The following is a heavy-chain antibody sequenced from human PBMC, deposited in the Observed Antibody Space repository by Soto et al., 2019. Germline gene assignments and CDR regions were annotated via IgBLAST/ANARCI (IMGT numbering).Heavy chain of an antibody. CDR2: IIPMFGTA. V-gene: IGHV1-69*12. CDR3: ASGLQLWLRRINNGYSG. J-gene: IGHJ4*02. CDR1: GGTFSTYA. D-gene: IGHD5-12*01. Sequence: QVQLVQSGAEVKKPESSVKVSCKAPGGTFSTYAISWVRQAPGQGLEWMGGIIPMFGTANYAQRFQDRVTITADESTKTAYMELSSLRSEDTAVYFCASGLQLWLRRINNGYSGWGQGTLVTVSS.